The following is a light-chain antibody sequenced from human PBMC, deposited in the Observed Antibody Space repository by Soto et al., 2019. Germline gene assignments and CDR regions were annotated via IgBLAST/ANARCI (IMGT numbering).Light chain of an antibody. J-gene: IGKJ1*01. CDR3: QQSYSIPWT. CDR2: ATS. Sequence: DIQMTQSPSSLSASVGDRVTISCRASQTISSFLNWYQQKPGTAPKLLIYATSNLQGGVPSRFSGSGSGTDFTLTISSLQPEDFATYYCQQSYSIPWTFGQGSKVDSK. CDR1: QTISSF. V-gene: IGKV1-39*01.